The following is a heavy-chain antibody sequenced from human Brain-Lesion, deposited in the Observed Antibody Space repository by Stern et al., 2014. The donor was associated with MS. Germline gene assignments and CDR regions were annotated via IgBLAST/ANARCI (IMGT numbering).Heavy chain of an antibody. CDR2: LSSSSSYI. D-gene: IGHD5-18*01. CDR3: ARDNADTAIFNWFDP. CDR1: GFTFSSYS. J-gene: IGHJ5*02. Sequence: EVQLVESGGGLVKPGGSLRLSCAASGFTFSSYSMNWVRQAPGKGLEWVSSLSSSSSYIYYADSVKGRFTISRDNAKNSLYLQMNSLRAEDTAVYYCARDNADTAIFNWFDPWGQGTLGTVSS. V-gene: IGHV3-21*01.